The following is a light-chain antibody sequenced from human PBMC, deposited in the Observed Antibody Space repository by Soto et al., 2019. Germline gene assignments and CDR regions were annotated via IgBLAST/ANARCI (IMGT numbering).Light chain of an antibody. CDR2: GAF. CDR3: QQYNEWPLT. Sequence: MVLRQFPVTLLVSPEVRATLSCRPSQSVSSNLAWYQQKPGQAPSLLIYGAFTRATGIPARFSGTGSGTEFTLTISSLQSEDFALYYCQQYNEWPLTFGQGTKVDIK. V-gene: IGKV3-15*01. J-gene: IGKJ1*01. CDR1: QSVSSN.